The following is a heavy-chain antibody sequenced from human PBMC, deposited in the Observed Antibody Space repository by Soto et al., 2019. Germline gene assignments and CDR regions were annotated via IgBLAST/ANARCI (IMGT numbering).Heavy chain of an antibody. D-gene: IGHD2-15*01. Sequence: SVKVSCKASGGTFGSYAISWVRQAPGQGLEWTGGIIPIFGTANYAQKFQGRVTITADESTSTAYMELSSLRSEDTAVYYCAMGTLCCSGGSCYPCYYYNGMDVWEQGTTITVSS. CDR3: AMGTLCCSGGSCYPCYYYNGMDV. J-gene: IGHJ6*01. CDR2: IIPIFGTA. CDR1: GGTFGSYA. V-gene: IGHV1-69*13.